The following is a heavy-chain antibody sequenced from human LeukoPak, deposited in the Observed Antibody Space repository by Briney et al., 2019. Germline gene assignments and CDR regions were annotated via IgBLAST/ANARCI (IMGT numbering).Heavy chain of an antibody. D-gene: IGHD2-15*01. CDR1: GGSISSSSFY. Sequence: SETLSLTCTVSGGSISSSSFYWGWIRQPPGKGLEWIGSIYYSGSTYYNPSLKSRVTISVDTSKNQFSLKLSSVTAADTAVYYCARDRGYCSGGSCYRMDFDYWGQGTLVTVSS. V-gene: IGHV4-39*07. CDR2: IYYSGST. J-gene: IGHJ4*02. CDR3: ARDRGYCSGGSCYRMDFDY.